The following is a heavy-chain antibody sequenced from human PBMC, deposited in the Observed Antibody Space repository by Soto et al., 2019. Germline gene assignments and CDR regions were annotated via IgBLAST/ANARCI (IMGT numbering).Heavy chain of an antibody. CDR2: LNPKTGYT. V-gene: IGHV1-8*01. CDR3: ARGLRSVT. D-gene: IGHD4-17*01. J-gene: IGHJ4*02. CDR1: GYTFTNFE. Sequence: QEELVQSGAEVKKPGSSVKVSCKASGYTFTNFEINWVRQATGQGLEWMGWLNPKTGYTGYAQKFQGRVTMTRDTSIRTAYMELGSLRSEDTAVYYCARGLRSVTWGQGTLVTVSS.